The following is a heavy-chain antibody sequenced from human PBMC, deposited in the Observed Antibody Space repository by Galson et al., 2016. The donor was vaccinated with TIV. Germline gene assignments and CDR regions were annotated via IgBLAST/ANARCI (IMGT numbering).Heavy chain of an antibody. CDR1: GFTFSTYA. D-gene: IGHD5-24*01. V-gene: IGHV3-23*01. CDR3: AKPDIATIDINYYFDY. J-gene: IGHJ4*02. Sequence: SLRLSCAASGFTFSTYAMSWVRQAPGKGLEWVSSIGTGGKTYYADSVKGRFTIYRDNSKDSLHLQMNSLRADDTAVYYCAKPDIATIDINYYFDYWGQGTLVTVSS. CDR2: IGTGGKT.